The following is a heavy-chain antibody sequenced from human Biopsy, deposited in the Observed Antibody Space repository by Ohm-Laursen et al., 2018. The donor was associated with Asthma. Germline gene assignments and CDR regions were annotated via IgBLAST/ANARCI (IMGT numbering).Heavy chain of an antibody. D-gene: IGHD2-15*01. V-gene: IGHV3-73*01. CDR1: GFTFHNYV. Sequence: SLRLSCTASGFTFHNYVMHWVRQASGRGLEWLGRIRSKTNSYATEYAASVRGRFTFSRDDSKNTAYLQMNSLKTEDTAVYYCTRPGLYCSGGTCFRYWGQGTLVTVSS. CDR2: IRSKTNSYAT. CDR3: TRPGLYCSGGTCFRY. J-gene: IGHJ4*02.